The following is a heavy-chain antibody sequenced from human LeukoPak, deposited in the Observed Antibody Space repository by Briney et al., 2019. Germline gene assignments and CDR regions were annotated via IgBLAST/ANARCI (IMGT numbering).Heavy chain of an antibody. J-gene: IGHJ4*02. CDR1: VFTFSSYA. D-gene: IGHD5-12*01. Sequence: GWALRLSCASSVFTFSSYAMSGVRQAPGKEREWVSAISGSGGSTYSPDSVKGRFTISRDNTKKTLYLQMNSLRAEATAVYYCAKEHTRATATITDDYWGQGTLVTVSS. CDR2: ISGSGGST. V-gene: IGHV3-23*01. CDR3: AKEHTRATATITDDY.